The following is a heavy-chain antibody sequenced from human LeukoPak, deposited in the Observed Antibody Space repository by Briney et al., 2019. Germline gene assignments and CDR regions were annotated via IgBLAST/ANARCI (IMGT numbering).Heavy chain of an antibody. Sequence: GGSLRLSCGASGFTFISYGMSWVRQAPGKGLEWVSTISNTAYNTYYADSVKGRFTISRDNSANTVSLQMNSLRAEDMALYYCAKHSGSYFIYYVDSWGQGTQVTVSS. J-gene: IGHJ4*02. D-gene: IGHD1-26*01. CDR1: GFTFISYG. CDR3: AKHSGSYFIYYVDS. V-gene: IGHV3-23*01. CDR2: ISNTAYNT.